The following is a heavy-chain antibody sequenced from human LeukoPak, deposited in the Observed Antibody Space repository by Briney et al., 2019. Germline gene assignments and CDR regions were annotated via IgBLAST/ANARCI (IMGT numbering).Heavy chain of an antibody. Sequence: ASVKVSCKASGYTFTSYGISWVRQAPGQGLEWMGWISAYNGHTNYAQKLQGRVTMTTDTSTSTAYMELSRLRSDDTAVYYCARVKAVADYNWFDPWGQGTLVTVSS. CDR2: ISAYNGHT. J-gene: IGHJ5*02. CDR1: GYTFTSYG. CDR3: ARVKAVADYNWFDP. V-gene: IGHV1-18*01. D-gene: IGHD6-19*01.